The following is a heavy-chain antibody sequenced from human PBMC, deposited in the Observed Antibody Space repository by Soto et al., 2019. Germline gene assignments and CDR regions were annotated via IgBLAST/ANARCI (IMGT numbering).Heavy chain of an antibody. D-gene: IGHD3-3*01. J-gene: IGHJ6*02. CDR3: AKGYDFWSGRLYGMDV. CDR2: ISGSGGST. Sequence: GSLRLSCAASGFTFSSYAMSWVRQAPGKGLEWVSAISGSGGSTYYADSVKGRFTISRDNSKNTLYLQMNSLRAEDTAVYYCAKGYDFWSGRLYGMDVWGQGTTVTVSS. V-gene: IGHV3-23*01. CDR1: GFTFSSYA.